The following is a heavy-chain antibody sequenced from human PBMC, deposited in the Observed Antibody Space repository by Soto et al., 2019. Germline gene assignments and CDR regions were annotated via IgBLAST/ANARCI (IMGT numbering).Heavy chain of an antibody. CDR2: ISWNSGSI. Sequence: EVQLVESGGGLVQPGRSLRLSCAASGFTFDDYAMHWVRQAPGKGLEWVSGISWNSGSIGYADSVKGRFTISRDNAKNSLYLQMNSLRAEDTALYYCAKSYFPNRDGYNIGPFDYWGQGTLVTVSS. J-gene: IGHJ4*02. CDR1: GFTFDDYA. V-gene: IGHV3-9*01. D-gene: IGHD3-10*01. CDR3: AKSYFPNRDGYNIGPFDY.